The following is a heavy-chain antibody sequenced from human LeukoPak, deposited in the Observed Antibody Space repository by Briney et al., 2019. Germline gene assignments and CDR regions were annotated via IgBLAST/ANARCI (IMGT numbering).Heavy chain of an antibody. CDR2: INPYTGVT. CDR3: ARGRRYFEWFGDY. Sequence: GASVKVSCKASGYSFTDYYVHWVRQAPGQGLEWMGWINPYTGVTKFPQKFQGRVSMTRDTSISTAYMELSSLRSDDTAVYYCARGRRYFEWFGDYWGQGTLVTVSS. CDR1: GYSFTDYY. J-gene: IGHJ4*02. V-gene: IGHV1-2*02. D-gene: IGHD3-9*01.